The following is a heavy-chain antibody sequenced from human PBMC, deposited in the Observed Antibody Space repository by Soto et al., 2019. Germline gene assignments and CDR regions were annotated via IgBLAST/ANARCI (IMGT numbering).Heavy chain of an antibody. V-gene: IGHV3-23*01. J-gene: IGHJ6*02. CDR3: AKVRASYLSASYFYYGLDV. Sequence: EVELLESGGGLVRPGGSLRLSCAASGFTFSHYVLSWVRQSPERGLEWVSSIGGSGSSVYVADSVRGRFIMSRDLSTNTVSLQMNSLRAEDTAVYYCAKVRASYLSASYFYYGLDVWGQGTTVTVSS. D-gene: IGHD3-10*01. CDR2: IGGSGSSV. CDR1: GFTFSHYV.